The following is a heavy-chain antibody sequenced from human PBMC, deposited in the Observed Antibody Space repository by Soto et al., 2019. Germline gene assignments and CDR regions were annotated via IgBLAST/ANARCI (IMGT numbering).Heavy chain of an antibody. Sequence: GGSLRLSCAASGFTFSSYALSWVRQSPGKGLEWVSTISGSGGSTYYADSVKGRFTISRDNSKNTLYLQKNSLRAEDTALYYCAKDRTIWPGEYFQHWGQGTLVTVSS. CDR3: AKDRTIWPGEYFQH. CDR2: ISGSGGST. V-gene: IGHV3-23*01. CDR1: GFTFSSYA. J-gene: IGHJ1*01.